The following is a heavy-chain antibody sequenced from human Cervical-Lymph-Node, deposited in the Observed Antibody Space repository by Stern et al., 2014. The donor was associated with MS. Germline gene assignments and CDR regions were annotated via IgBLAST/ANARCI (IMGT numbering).Heavy chain of an antibody. CDR3: ANQETFFFAY. Sequence: QVQLVQSGGGLVKPGGSLRLSCAASGITFRTYYMSWIRQAPGKGLEWVAYISSSGTSIHYADSVKGRFTISRDNAKNSLYLDMNSLRAEDTAVYYCANQETFFFAYWGQGTLVTVSS. CDR2: ISSSGTSI. CDR1: GITFRTYY. D-gene: IGHD2-2*01. J-gene: IGHJ4*02. V-gene: IGHV3-11*01.